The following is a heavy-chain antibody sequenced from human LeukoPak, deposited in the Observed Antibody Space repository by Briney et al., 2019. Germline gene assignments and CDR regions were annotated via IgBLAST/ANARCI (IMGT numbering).Heavy chain of an antibody. CDR2: ISYDGSNE. CDR1: GFTFSNYA. Sequence: GGSLRLSCAASGFTFSNYAMHWVRQAPGKGLEWVAVISYDGSNEYYADSVKGRFTISRDNSKNTLYLQMNSLRTEDTAVYYCARGTTAQVVLVAATFPLDYWGQGTLVTVSS. CDR3: ARGTTAQVVLVAATFPLDY. J-gene: IGHJ4*02. V-gene: IGHV3-30-3*01. D-gene: IGHD2-15*01.